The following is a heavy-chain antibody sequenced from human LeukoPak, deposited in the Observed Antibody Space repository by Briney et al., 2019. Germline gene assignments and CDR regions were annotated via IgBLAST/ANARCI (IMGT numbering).Heavy chain of an antibody. CDR2: ISSSSSYI. CDR3: ARDGYSSSSSDY. J-gene: IGHJ4*02. CDR1: GFTFSSYT. D-gene: IGHD6-6*01. V-gene: IGHV3-21*01. Sequence: GGSLRLSCAASGFTFSSYTIHWVRQAPGKGLEWVSSISSSSSYINYADSVKGRFTISRDNAKNSLYLEMNSLRAEDTAVYYCARDGYSSSSSDYWGQGTLVTVSS.